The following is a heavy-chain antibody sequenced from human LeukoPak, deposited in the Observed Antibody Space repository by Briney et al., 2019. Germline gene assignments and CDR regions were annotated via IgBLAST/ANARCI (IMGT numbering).Heavy chain of an antibody. V-gene: IGHV4-34*01. CDR1: GGSFSGYY. D-gene: IGHD4-23*01. Sequence: KPSETLSLTCAVYGGSFSGYYWSWIRQPPGKGLEWIGEINHSGSTNYNPSLKSRVTISVGTSKNQFSLKLSSVTAADTAVYYCAGGNGGNSLDYWGQGTLVTVSS. CDR3: AGGNGGNSLDY. CDR2: INHSGST. J-gene: IGHJ4*02.